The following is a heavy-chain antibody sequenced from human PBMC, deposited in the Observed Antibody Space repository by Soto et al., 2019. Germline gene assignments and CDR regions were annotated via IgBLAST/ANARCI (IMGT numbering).Heavy chain of an antibody. Sequence: QVQLVQSGAEVKKPGASVKVSCKASGYTFTSYGISWVRQAPGQGLEWMGWISAYNGNTNYAQKLQGRVTITTDTSTSAAYMELRSLRSDDTAVYYCASFSRAATDPYGMDVWGQGTTVTVSS. CDR2: ISAYNGNT. D-gene: IGHD6-13*01. CDR1: GYTFTSYG. J-gene: IGHJ6*02. V-gene: IGHV1-18*01. CDR3: ASFSRAATDPYGMDV.